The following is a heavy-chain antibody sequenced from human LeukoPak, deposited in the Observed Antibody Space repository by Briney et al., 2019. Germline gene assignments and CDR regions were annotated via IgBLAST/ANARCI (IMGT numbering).Heavy chain of an antibody. CDR3: ARDTGPSIAARRGAFDI. Sequence: SETLSLTCTVSGGSISSYYWSWIRQPAGKGLEWIGRIYTSGGTNYNPSLKSRVTMSVDTSKNQFSLKLSSVTAADTAVYYCARDTGPSIAARRGAFDIWGQGTMVTVSS. V-gene: IGHV4-4*07. CDR1: GGSISSYY. J-gene: IGHJ3*02. CDR2: IYTSGGT. D-gene: IGHD6-6*01.